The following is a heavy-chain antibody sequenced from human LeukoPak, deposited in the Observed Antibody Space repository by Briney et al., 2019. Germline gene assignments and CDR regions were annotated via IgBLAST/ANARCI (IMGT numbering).Heavy chain of an antibody. CDR2: NYYSGST. V-gene: IGHV4-39*01. CDR1: GGPISSSSYY. CDR3: ARRPAVPAMVTS. D-gene: IGHD5-18*01. J-gene: IGHJ5*02. Sequence: SETLSLTCTVSGGPISSSSYYWGWIRQPPGKGLEWIGSNYYSGSTYYNPSLKSRVNISVDTSKNQFSLKLSSVTAADTAVYYCARRPAVPAMVTSWGQGTLVTVSS.